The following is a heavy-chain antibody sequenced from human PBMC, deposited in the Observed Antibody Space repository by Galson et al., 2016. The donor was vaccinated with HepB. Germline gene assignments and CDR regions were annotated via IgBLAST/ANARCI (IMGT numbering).Heavy chain of an antibody. CDR1: GYSFTNYH. CDR2: INTNNGDT. CDR3: AREYHGTLYFDY. V-gene: IGHV1-46*01. D-gene: IGHD3-16*01. Sequence: SVKVSCKASGYSFTNYHIHWVRQAPGQGLEYMGMINTNNGDTYYARKFQGRVSFTRDTSTTTADMELNSLRSEDSAVFFCAREYHGTLYFDYWGQGTLVTVSS. J-gene: IGHJ4*02.